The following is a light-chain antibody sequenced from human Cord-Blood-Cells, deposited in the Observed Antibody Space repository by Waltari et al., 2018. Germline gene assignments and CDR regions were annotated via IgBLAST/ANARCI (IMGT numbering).Light chain of an antibody. CDR1: QSLLHSNGYNY. CDR2: LGS. CDR3: MQALQTPRT. J-gene: IGKJ2*02. V-gene: IGKV2-28*01. Sequence: DIVMTQSPLSLPVTPGEPASISCRSSQSLLHSNGYNYLDWYLQKQGQSPQLLIYLGSNRASGVPDRFRGSGSGTDFTLKISRVEAEDVGVYYCMQALQTPRTFGQGTKLEIK.